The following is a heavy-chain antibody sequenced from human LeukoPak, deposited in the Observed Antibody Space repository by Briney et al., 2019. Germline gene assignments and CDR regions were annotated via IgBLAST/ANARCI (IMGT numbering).Heavy chain of an antibody. CDR3: ARKAGDY. D-gene: IGHD3-10*01. Sequence: PGGSLRLSCAGSGSTFSDYWMHWVRQAPGKGLEWVANIKQDGSEKFYVDSVKGRFTISGDNAKNSLYLQMNSLRAEDTAVYYCARKAGDYWGQGTLVTVSS. V-gene: IGHV3-7*01. CDR2: IKQDGSEK. J-gene: IGHJ4*02. CDR1: GSTFSDYW.